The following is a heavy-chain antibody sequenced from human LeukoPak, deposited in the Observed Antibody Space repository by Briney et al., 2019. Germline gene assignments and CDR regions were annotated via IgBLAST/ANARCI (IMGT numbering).Heavy chain of an antibody. Sequence: GASVKVSCKASGYTVNNYYMHWVRQAPGQGLEWMGIINLSGIGSTSYALKFQGRVTMTRDTSTSTVYRDTSTSTVYMELSSLTSEGTAVYYCASPIDTAMPRYEYWGQGTLVTVSS. J-gene: IGHJ4*02. V-gene: IGHV1-46*02. CDR1: GYTVNNYY. D-gene: IGHD5-18*01. CDR3: ASPIDTAMPRYEY. CDR2: INLSGIGST.